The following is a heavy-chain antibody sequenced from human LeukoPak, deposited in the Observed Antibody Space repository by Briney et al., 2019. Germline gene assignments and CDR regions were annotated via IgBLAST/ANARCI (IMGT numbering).Heavy chain of an antibody. D-gene: IGHD2-15*01. CDR2: INHSGST. V-gene: IGHV4-34*01. J-gene: IGHJ5*02. CDR1: GGSFSGYY. Sequence: SETLSLTCAVYGGSFSGYYWSWIRQPPGKGLEWIGEINHSGSTNYNPPLKSRVTISVDTSKNQFSLKLSSVTAADTAVYYCARGPPTPWSWGQGTLVTVSS. CDR3: ARGPPTPWS.